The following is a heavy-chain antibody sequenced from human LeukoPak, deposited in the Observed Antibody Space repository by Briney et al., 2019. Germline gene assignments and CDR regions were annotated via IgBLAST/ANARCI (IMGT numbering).Heavy chain of an antibody. CDR1: GGSFSGYY. V-gene: IGHV4-34*01. J-gene: IGHJ4*02. CDR3: ARFFFRRVEPDY. CDR2: INHSGST. D-gene: IGHD6-13*01. Sequence: SETLSLTCAVYGGSFSGYYWSWIRQPPGKGLEWIGEINHSGSTNYNPSLKSRVTISVDTSKNQFSLKLSSVTAADTAVYYCARFFFRRVEPDYWDQGTLVTVSS.